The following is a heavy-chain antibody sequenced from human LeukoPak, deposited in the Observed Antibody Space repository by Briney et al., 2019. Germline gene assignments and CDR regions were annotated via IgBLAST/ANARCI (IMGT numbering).Heavy chain of an antibody. Sequence: SETLSLTCTVSGGSISSSSYYWGWIRQPPGKGLEWIGSFYYSGSTYYNPSLKSRVTISVDTSKNQFSLKLSSVTAADTAVYYCARFGGTYYGDFDYWGQGTLVTVSP. J-gene: IGHJ4*02. CDR3: ARFGGTYYGDFDY. CDR2: FYYSGST. V-gene: IGHV4-39*01. CDR1: GGSISSSSYY. D-gene: IGHD1-26*01.